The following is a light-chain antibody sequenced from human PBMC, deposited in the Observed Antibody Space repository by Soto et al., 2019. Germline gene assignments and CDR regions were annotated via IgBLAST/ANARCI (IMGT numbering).Light chain of an antibody. CDR3: TYYITGTTL. CDR2: DVN. Sequence: QSALTQPASVSGSPGQSITISCTGTSSDIGGYNYVSWYQQHPGKVPKLVIYDVNNRPSGVSDRFSGSKSGNTASLTISGLQAEDEATYYCTYYITGTTLFGGGTKLTVL. V-gene: IGLV2-14*03. J-gene: IGLJ3*02. CDR1: SSDIGGYNY.